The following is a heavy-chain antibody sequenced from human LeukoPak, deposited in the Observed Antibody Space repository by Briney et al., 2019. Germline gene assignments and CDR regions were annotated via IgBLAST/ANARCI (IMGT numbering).Heavy chain of an antibody. Sequence: PSETLSLTCTVSGYSISSGYYWGWIRQPPGKGLEWIGSIYHSGSTYYNPSLKSRVTISVDTSKNQFSLKLSSVTAADTAVYYCARDYDTSFDIWGQGTMVTVSS. CDR1: GYSISSGYY. D-gene: IGHD3-9*01. V-gene: IGHV4-38-2*02. J-gene: IGHJ3*02. CDR2: IYHSGST. CDR3: ARDYDTSFDI.